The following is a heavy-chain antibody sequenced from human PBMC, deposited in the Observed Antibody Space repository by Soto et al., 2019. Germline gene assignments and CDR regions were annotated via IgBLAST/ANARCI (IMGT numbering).Heavy chain of an antibody. J-gene: IGHJ6*02. D-gene: IGHD5-18*01. CDR2: ISYDGSNK. CDR3: AREEGGYSYGRYDYYGMDV. CDR1: GFTFSSYA. V-gene: IGHV3-30-3*01. Sequence: QVQLVESGGGVVQPGRSLRLSCAASGFTFSSYAMHWVRQAPGKGLEWVAVISYDGSNKYYADSVKGRFTISRDNSKNTLYLQMNSLRAEDTAVYYCAREEGGYSYGRYDYYGMDVWGQGTTVTVSS.